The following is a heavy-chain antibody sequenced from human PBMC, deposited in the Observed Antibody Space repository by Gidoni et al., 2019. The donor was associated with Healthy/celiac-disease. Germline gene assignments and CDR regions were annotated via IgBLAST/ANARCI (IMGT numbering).Heavy chain of an antibody. J-gene: IGHJ6*02. CDR2: INPSGGST. D-gene: IGHD3-10*01. Sequence: QVQLVQSGAEVKKPGASVKVSCQASGSTFTSYYMHWVRQAPGQGLEWMGIINPSGGSTSYAQKFQGRVTMTRDTSTSTVYMELSSLRSEDTAVYYCARGDYGGAPMDVWGQGTTVTVSS. CDR1: GSTFTSYY. CDR3: ARGDYGGAPMDV. V-gene: IGHV1-46*03.